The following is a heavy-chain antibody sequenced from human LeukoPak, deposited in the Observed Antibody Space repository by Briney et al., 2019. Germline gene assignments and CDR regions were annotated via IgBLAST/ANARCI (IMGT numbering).Heavy chain of an antibody. J-gene: IGHJ4*02. CDR2: IYYSGST. Sequence: PSETLSLTCTVSGGSISSGGYYWSWIRQHPGKGLEWIGYIYYSGSTNYNPSLKSRVTISVDTSKNQFSLKLSSVTAADTAVYYCARQGYSYAAFDYWGQGILVTVSS. CDR1: GGSISSGGYY. V-gene: IGHV4-61*08. D-gene: IGHD5-18*01. CDR3: ARQGYSYAAFDY.